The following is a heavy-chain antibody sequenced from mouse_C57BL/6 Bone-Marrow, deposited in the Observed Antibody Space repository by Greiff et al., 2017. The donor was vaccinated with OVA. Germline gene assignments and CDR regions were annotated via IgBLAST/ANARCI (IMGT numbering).Heavy chain of an antibody. Sequence: VQLQQSGAELVRPGASVKLSCTASGFNIKDDYMHWVKQRPEQGLEWIGWIDPENGDPEFASKFQGKATITADTSSNTAYLQLSSLTSEDAAVYYCTGNWDKAYWGQGTLVTVSA. CDR3: TGNWDKAY. D-gene: IGHD4-1*01. V-gene: IGHV14-4*01. CDR1: GFNIKDDY. CDR2: IDPENGDP. J-gene: IGHJ3*01.